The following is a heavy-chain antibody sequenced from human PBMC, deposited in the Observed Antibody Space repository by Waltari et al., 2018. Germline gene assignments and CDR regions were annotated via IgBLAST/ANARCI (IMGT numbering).Heavy chain of an antibody. V-gene: IGHV3-48*04. Sequence: EVQLVESGGGLIQPGGSLRLSCAASGFTFNDYTMNWVRQAPGKGLEWVSYIKTDGSVMKYTDSVKGRFTISRDNAKKSLYLRMNSLRAEDTAVYYCAGGKGLGWGQGTLVTVSS. CDR1: GFTFNDYT. J-gene: IGHJ4*02. CDR3: AGGKGLG. D-gene: IGHD3-16*01. CDR2: IKTDGSVM.